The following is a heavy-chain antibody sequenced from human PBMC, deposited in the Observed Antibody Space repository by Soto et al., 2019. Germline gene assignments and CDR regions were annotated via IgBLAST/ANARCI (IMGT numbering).Heavy chain of an antibody. J-gene: IGHJ3*02. V-gene: IGHV1-69*13. CDR2: IIPIFGTA. CDR1: GGTFSSYA. CDR3: ARGRSARVYLCAFDI. D-gene: IGHD1-26*01. Sequence: GASVKVSCKASGGTFSSYAISWVRQAPGQGLEWMGGIIPIFGTANYAQKFQGRVTITADESTSTAYMELSSLRSEDTAVYYCARGRSARVYLCAFDIWGQGTMVTVSS.